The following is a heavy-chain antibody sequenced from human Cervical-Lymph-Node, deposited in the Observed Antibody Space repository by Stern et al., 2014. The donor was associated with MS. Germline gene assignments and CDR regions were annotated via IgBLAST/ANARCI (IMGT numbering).Heavy chain of an antibody. J-gene: IGHJ5*02. Sequence: QVTLRESGPTLVKPTQTLTLTCSFSGFSLSNPGVAVGWIRQAPDKAPEGLAIIYWDDDNRYSPSLRSRLTITKDISKSQVILKVTNMDPVDTATYFCAHGLLTLVRGGHWFDPWGQGILVTVSS. CDR2: IYWDDDN. D-gene: IGHD3-10*02. CDR1: GFSLSNPGVA. CDR3: AHGLLTLVRGGHWFDP. V-gene: IGHV2-5*02.